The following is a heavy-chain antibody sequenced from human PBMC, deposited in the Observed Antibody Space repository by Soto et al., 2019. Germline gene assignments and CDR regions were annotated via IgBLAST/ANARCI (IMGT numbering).Heavy chain of an antibody. J-gene: IGHJ4*02. D-gene: IGHD5-12*01. CDR2: INPNSGDT. V-gene: IGHV1-2*02. CDR3: ARDNSGYGN. CDR1: GYTLTELS. Sequence: ASVNVSCKVSGYTLTELSMHWVRQAPGKGLEWMGGINPNSGDTNYAQKFQGRVTMTRDTSTSTAYMELSRLRSDDTAVYYCARDNSGYGNWGQGTLVTVSS.